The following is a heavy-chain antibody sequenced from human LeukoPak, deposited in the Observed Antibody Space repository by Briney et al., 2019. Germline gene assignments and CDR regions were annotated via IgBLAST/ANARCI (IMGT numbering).Heavy chain of an antibody. CDR3: ARERTPGSGLDY. CDR2: IKQDGGEQ. D-gene: IGHD2-15*01. Sequence: QPGGSLRLSCAASGCTFSSYWLSWVRQAPGKGLEWVASIKQDGGEQFYVDSVRGRFTISRDNAKNSLYLQMNSLRAEDTAVYYCARERTPGSGLDYWGQGTLVTVSS. J-gene: IGHJ4*02. V-gene: IGHV3-7*05. CDR1: GCTFSSYW.